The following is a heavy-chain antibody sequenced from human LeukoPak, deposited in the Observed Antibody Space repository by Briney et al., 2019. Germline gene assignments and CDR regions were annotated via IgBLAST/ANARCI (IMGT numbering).Heavy chain of an antibody. CDR1: GGSISSYY. J-gene: IGHJ4*02. CDR2: IYYSGST. Sequence: SETLSLTCTVSGGSISSYYWSWTRQPPGKGLEWIGHIYYSGSTNYNPSLKSRVTISVDTSKNQFSLKLSSVTATDTAVYYCASGWLFFDYWGQGTLVTVSS. CDR3: ASGWLFFDY. V-gene: IGHV4-59*01. D-gene: IGHD5-12*01.